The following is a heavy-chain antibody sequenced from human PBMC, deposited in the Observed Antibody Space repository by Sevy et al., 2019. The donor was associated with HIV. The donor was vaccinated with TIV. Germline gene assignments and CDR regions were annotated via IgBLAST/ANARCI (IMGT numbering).Heavy chain of an antibody. CDR3: AREISRNDFGSLDF. CDR1: GFNFNSHG. Sequence: GGSLRLSCVASGFNFNSHGMHWVRQAPGKGLEWVSVIQYDGSIKDYADSVKGRFTISRDNSKNTLYLQMDSLGAGDTAIYYCAREISRNDFGSLDFRGQGTLVTVSS. CDR2: IQYDGSIK. D-gene: IGHD1-1*01. V-gene: IGHV3-33*01. J-gene: IGHJ4*02.